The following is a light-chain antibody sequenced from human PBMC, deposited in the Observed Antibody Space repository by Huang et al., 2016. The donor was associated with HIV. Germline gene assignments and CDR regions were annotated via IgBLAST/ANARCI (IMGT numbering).Light chain of an antibody. V-gene: IGKV3-15*01. CDR2: GAS. J-gene: IGKJ4*01. CDR1: EGIFNN. Sequence: EIVMTQSPATLSVSPGERATITCTASEGIFNNLAWYQKKPGQPPRLIVYGASTRAAGVPARCSGRESVSGFTLTISSLQSEDVAVYYCQQYNTWPLTFGGGTKVEIK. CDR3: QQYNTWPLT.